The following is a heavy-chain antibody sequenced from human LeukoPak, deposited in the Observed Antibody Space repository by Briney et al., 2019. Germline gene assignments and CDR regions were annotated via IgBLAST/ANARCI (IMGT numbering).Heavy chain of an antibody. V-gene: IGHV3-23*01. CDR2: ISGSGDRI. Sequence: PGGSLRLSCAASGFTFSSYAMTWVRQAPGKGLEWVSAISGSGDRIYYADSVKGRFTISRDNSKNTLYLQMNSLRAEDTAVYSCTKRRDSSGWYYDYWGQGTLVTVSS. D-gene: IGHD6-19*01. J-gene: IGHJ4*02. CDR1: GFTFSSYA. CDR3: TKRRDSSGWYYDY.